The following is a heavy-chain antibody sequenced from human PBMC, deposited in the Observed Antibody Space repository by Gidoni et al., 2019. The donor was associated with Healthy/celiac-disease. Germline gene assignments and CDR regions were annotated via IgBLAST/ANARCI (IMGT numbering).Heavy chain of an antibody. CDR2: ISSSSSTI. V-gene: IGHV3-48*01. D-gene: IGHD2-21*02. CDR1: GFTFSSYT. CDR3: ARGAYCGGDCYPGMDV. Sequence: EVQLLESGGGLVQPGGALRLSCAAPGFTFSSYTMNGVRQAPGKGLEWVSYISSSSSTIYYADSVKGRFTISRDNAKNSLYLQMNSLRAEDTAVYYCARGAYCGGDCYPGMDVWGQGTTVTVSS. J-gene: IGHJ6*02.